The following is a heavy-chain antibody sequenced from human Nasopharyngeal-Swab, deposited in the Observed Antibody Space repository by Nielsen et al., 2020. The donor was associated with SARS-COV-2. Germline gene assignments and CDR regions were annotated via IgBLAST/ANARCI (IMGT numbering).Heavy chain of an antibody. CDR3: ARDGYSDYGLDY. D-gene: IGHD4-11*01. V-gene: IGHV4-38-2*02. J-gene: IGHJ4*02. CDR2: IYHSGST. Sequence: WIRQPPGKGLEWIGSIYHSGSTYYNPSLKSRVTISVDTSKNQFSLKLSSVTAADTAVYYCARDGYSDYGLDYWGQGTLVTVSS.